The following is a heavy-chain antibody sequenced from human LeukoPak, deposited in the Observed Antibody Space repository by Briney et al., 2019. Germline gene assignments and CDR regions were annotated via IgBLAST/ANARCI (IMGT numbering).Heavy chain of an antibody. CDR1: GNYW. V-gene: IGHV3-74*01. CDR2: VNSDGSWT. D-gene: IGHD2-2*01. J-gene: IGHJ4*02. CDR3: VSFYETN. Sequence: GGSLRLSCAAPGNYWMHWVRQAPGKGLVWVSHVNSDGSWTSHADSVKGRFTISKDNAKNTVYLQMNNLRTEDTAVYYCVSFYETNWGRGTLVTVSS.